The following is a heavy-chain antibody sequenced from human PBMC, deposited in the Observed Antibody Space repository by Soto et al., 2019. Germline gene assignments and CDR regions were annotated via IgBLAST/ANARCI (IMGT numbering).Heavy chain of an antibody. Sequence: PGESLKISCHGSGYSFTTYWISWVRQMPGKGLEWMGKIDPGDSSTNYSPSFRGHITISVDRSINTAHLQFSSLKAADTAVYYCARIEKWYYNYYGLDVWGQGTMAPVSS. CDR2: IDPGDSST. D-gene: IGHD1-26*01. J-gene: IGHJ6*02. CDR3: ARIEKWYYNYYGLDV. CDR1: GYSFTTYW. V-gene: IGHV5-10-1*01.